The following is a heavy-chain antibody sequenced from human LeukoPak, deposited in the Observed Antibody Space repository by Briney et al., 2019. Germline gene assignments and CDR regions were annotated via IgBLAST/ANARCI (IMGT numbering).Heavy chain of an antibody. CDR2: IYPGDSDT. D-gene: IGHD2/OR15-2a*01. CDR1: GSSFTSYW. Sequence: GESLKISCQGSGSSFTSYWIGWVRQLPGKGLEWMGIIYPGDSDTRYSPSFQGQVTISADKSISTAYLQWSSLKASDTAMYYCARLSRRVIPFSSQDYWGQGTLVTVSS. J-gene: IGHJ4*02. V-gene: IGHV5-51*01. CDR3: ARLSRRVIPFSSQDY.